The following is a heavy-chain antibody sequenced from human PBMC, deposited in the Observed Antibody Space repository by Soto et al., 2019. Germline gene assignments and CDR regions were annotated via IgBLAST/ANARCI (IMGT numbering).Heavy chain of an antibody. J-gene: IGHJ6*03. V-gene: IGHV3-23*01. CDR2: ISGSGGIT. CDR1: GFTFSSYA. CDR3: ARAAHYDFWSGYYYMDV. D-gene: IGHD3-3*01. Sequence: EVQLLESGGGLVQPGGSLRLSCATSGFTFSSYAMAWVRQAPGRGLEWVSAISGSGGITYHAASVKGRFSISRDNSRNMMYLQMNSLGAEDTAVYCSARAAHYDFWSGYYYMDVWGIGTTVTVSS.